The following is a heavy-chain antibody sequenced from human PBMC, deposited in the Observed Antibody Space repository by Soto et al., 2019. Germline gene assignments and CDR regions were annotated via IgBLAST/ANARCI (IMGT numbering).Heavy chain of an antibody. CDR1: GNTFTTYG. V-gene: IGHV1-18*01. CDR3: ARDPGYYPDAFDV. Sequence: QVQLVQSGGEVQKPGASVKVSCKASGNTFTTYGISWVRQAPGQGLEWMGWIGGYNGHANYAQKFQDRVTMTTDTSTSTAYMEMRSLRSDDTAVYYCARDPGYYPDAFDVWGQGTMVTVSA. J-gene: IGHJ3*01. CDR2: IGGYNGHA. D-gene: IGHD2-15*01.